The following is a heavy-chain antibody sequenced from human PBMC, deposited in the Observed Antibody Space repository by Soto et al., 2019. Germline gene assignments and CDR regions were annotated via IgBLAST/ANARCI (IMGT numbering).Heavy chain of an antibody. V-gene: IGHV3-23*01. Sequence: PGGSLRLSCAASGFTFSSYARSWVRQAPGKGLEWVSAISGSGGSTYYADSVKGRFTISRDNSKNTLYLQMNSLRAEDTAVYYCAKDSRCGGDCPDAFDIWGQGTMVTVSS. CDR3: AKDSRCGGDCPDAFDI. CDR2: ISGSGGST. CDR1: GFTFSSYA. J-gene: IGHJ3*02. D-gene: IGHD2-21*02.